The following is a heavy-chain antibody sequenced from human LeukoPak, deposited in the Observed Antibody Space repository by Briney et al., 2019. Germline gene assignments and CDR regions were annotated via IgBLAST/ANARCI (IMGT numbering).Heavy chain of an antibody. CDR3: ARVSPQVPYYYYGMDV. V-gene: IGHV4-59*01. D-gene: IGHD2-2*01. J-gene: IGHJ6*04. Sequence: PSETLSLTCSVSGGSITNYYWNWIRQPPGKGLEWIGYIHYSGTTNHNPSLQSRVTISVDTSKNQFSLQLIYVTAADTAVYSCARVSPQVPYYYYGMDVWGKGTTVTVSS. CDR1: GGSITNYY. CDR2: IHYSGTT.